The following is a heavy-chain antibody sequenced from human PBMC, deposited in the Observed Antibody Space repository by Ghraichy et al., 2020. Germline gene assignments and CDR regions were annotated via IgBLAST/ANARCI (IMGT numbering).Heavy chain of an antibody. V-gene: IGHV4-4*07. CDR1: GGSISGYY. J-gene: IGHJ3*02. D-gene: IGHD4-17*01. CDR3: ARVRPMTGVTNDVFDI. CDR2: IYSTGST. Sequence: SRTLSLTCTVSGGSISGYYWSWIRQPAGKGLEWIGRIYSTGSTHYNDSLKSRVTMSVDTSKNQFSLKLSSVTAADTAVYYCARVRPMTGVTNDVFDIWGQGTLVTVSS.